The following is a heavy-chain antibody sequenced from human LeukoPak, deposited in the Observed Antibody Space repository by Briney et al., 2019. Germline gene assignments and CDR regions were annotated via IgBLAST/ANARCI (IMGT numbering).Heavy chain of an antibody. CDR2: ISGSGGST. D-gene: IGHD3-22*01. Sequence: PGGSLRLSCAASGFTFSSHAMTWVRQAPGKGLEWVSCISGSGGSTYYADSVKGRFTISRDNSKNTLYLQMNSLRAEDTAVYYCATGGFYYDSAQIDYWGQGTLVTVSS. CDR3: ATGGFYYDSAQIDY. CDR1: GFTFSSHA. V-gene: IGHV3-23*01. J-gene: IGHJ4*02.